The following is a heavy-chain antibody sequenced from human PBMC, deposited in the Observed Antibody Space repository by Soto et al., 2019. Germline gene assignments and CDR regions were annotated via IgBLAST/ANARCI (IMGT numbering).Heavy chain of an antibody. CDR2: VIPIFSIV. J-gene: IGHJ4*02. D-gene: IGHD3-3*01. V-gene: IGHV1-69*01. CDR3: ARGRTIFGVVNFDY. CDR1: GGTFSNSP. Sequence: QVQLVQSGAEVKRPGSSVKVSCKASGGTFSNSPIAWVRLAPGQGLEWMGGVIPIFSIVKYAQKFQGRVTFTADDSTSTAYMELSSLTSEDTAVYYCARGRTIFGVVNFDYWGQGTLVTASS.